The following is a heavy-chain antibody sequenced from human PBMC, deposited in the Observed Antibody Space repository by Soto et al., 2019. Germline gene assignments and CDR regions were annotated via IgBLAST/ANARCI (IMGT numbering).Heavy chain of an antibody. CDR3: ARARYYYDSSGHGNAFDI. CDR2: IYHSGSP. J-gene: IGHJ3*02. V-gene: IGHV4-30-2*01. Sequence: QLQLQESGSGLVKPSQTLSLTCAVSGGSISSGGYSWSWIRQPPGKGLEWIGYIYHSGSPYYNPSLKSRVTISVDRSKNQFSLKLSSVTAADTAVYYCARARYYYDSSGHGNAFDIWGQGTMVTVSS. CDR1: GGSISSGGYS. D-gene: IGHD3-22*01.